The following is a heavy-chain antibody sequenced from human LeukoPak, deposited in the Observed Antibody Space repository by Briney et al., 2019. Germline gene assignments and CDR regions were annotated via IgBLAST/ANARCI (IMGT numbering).Heavy chain of an antibody. CDR3: ARGSSSIAARPPGY. D-gene: IGHD6-6*01. CDR2: ISSSSSTI. J-gene: IGHJ4*02. CDR1: GFTFSSYS. Sequence: PGGSLRLSCAASGFTFSSYSMNWVRQAPGKGLEWVSYISSSSSTIYYADSVKGRFTISRDNAKNSLYLQMNSLRAEDTAVYYCARGSSSIAARPPGYWGQGTLVTVSS. V-gene: IGHV3-48*01.